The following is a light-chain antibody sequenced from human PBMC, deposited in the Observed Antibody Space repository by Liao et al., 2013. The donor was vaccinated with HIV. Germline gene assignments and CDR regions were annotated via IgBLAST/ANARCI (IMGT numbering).Light chain of an antibody. J-gene: IGLJ2*01. Sequence: SYVLTQPPSVSVAPGKTARITCGGNNIGSGGVHWYQQRPGQAPVLVIYYDSNRPSGIPERFSGSDPGNTTTLTISRIEAGDEADCYCQVWDSSRDHVVFGGGTKLTVL. CDR2: YDS. CDR1: NIGSGG. V-gene: IGLV3-21*04. CDR3: QVWDSSRDHVV.